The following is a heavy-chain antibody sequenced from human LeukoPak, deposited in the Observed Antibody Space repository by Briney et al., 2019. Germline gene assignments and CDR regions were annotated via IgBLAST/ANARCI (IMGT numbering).Heavy chain of an antibody. D-gene: IGHD3/OR15-3a*01. CDR3: ARAWTGAGPGDC. Sequence: GGSLRLSCAASGFTLSSFWMGWGRQAPGKRLEWVASIKQDGSEKYYVDSVKGRFTISRDNAKNSLYLQMNSLRVEDTALYYCARAWTGAGPGDCWGQGTLVTVSS. CDR1: GFTLSSFW. V-gene: IGHV3-7*04. CDR2: IKQDGSEK. J-gene: IGHJ4*02.